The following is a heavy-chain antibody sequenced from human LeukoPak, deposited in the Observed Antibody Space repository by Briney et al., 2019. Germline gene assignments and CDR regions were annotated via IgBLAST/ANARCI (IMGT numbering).Heavy chain of an antibody. CDR2: INWNGGSR. V-gene: IGHV3-20*04. CDR3: ARSRHSYDSSGFPHY. D-gene: IGHD3-22*01. J-gene: IGHJ4*02. Sequence: WGSLRLSCAASGFNFDDYVMSWVRQAPGKGLEWVSGINWNGGSRGYADSVKRRFTISRDNDKNSLYLQMNRLRAEDTALYYCARSRHSYDSSGFPHYWGQGTLVTVSS. CDR1: GFNFDDYV.